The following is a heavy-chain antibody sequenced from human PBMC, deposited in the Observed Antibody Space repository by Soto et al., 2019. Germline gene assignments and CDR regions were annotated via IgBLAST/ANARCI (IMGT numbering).Heavy chain of an antibody. Sequence: QITLKESGPTLVKPTQTLTLTCTFSGLSLSTSAVGVGWIRQPPGKALEWLALIYWDGGKHYSPSLKSRLTITKDTSKNQVVLTMTNMDPVDTATYYCAHGRAGVLFDLWGRGTLVTVSS. D-gene: IGHD3-3*01. CDR2: IYWDGGK. CDR3: AHGRAGVLFDL. CDR1: GLSLSTSAVG. J-gene: IGHJ2*01. V-gene: IGHV2-5*02.